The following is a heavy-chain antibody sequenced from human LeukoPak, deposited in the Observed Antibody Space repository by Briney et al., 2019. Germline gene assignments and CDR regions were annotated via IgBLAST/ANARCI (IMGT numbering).Heavy chain of an antibody. V-gene: IGHV3-21*04. Sequence: PSETLSLTCTVSGGSISSSSYYWGWVRQAPGKGLEWVSSISSSSSYIYYADSVKGRFTISRDNAKNSLYLQMNTLRAEDAAAYYCVRARGAGPGAHFDYWGQGTLVTVPS. J-gene: IGHJ4*02. CDR3: VRARGAGPGAHFDY. CDR1: GGSISSSSYY. D-gene: IGHD3-10*01. CDR2: ISSSSSYI.